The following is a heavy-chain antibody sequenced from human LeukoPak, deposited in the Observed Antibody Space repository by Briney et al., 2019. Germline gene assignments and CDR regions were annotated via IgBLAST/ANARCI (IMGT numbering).Heavy chain of an antibody. V-gene: IGHV3-53*01. D-gene: IGHD3-10*01. J-gene: IGHJ4*02. CDR2: LYSAGST. CDR3: ASGGMGARKYYSDPFHY. Sequence: GGSLRLSCAASGFTVSSNYMSWVRQAPGKGLEWVSILYSAGSTYYADSVRGRFTIARDSSKNTVFLQMDSLRAEDTAVYYCASGGMGARKYYSDPFHYWGQGTLVTVSS. CDR1: GFTVSSNY.